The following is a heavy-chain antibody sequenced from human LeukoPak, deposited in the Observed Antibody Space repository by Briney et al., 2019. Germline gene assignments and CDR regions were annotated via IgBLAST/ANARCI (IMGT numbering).Heavy chain of an antibody. CDR1: GFTFSSYG. CDR3: AKDGPRYDAFDI. Sequence: PGGSLRLSCAASGFTFSSYGMHWVRQAPGKGLEWVAFIRYDGSNKYYADSVKGRFTISRDNSKNTLYLQMNSLSAEDTAVYYCAKDGPRYDAFDIWGQGTMVTVSS. V-gene: IGHV3-30*02. CDR2: IRYDGSNK. J-gene: IGHJ3*02.